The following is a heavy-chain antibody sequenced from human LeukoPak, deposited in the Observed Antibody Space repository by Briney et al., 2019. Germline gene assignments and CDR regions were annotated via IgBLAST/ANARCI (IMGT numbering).Heavy chain of an antibody. CDR1: GGSISSYY. Sequence: SETLSLTCSVSGGSISSYYWSWIRQSPGKGLEWIGFIYYSGITKYNPSLKSRVTMSVDTTKNQFSLKLRSVTAADTAVYYCARDLVTVTKGFDIWGQGTVVSVSS. CDR3: ARDLVTVTKGFDI. V-gene: IGHV4-59*01. J-gene: IGHJ3*02. CDR2: IYYSGIT. D-gene: IGHD4-17*01.